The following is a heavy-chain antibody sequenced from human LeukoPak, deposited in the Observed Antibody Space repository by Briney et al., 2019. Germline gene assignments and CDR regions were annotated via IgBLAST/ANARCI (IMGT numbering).Heavy chain of an antibody. CDR1: GFTFSSYV. V-gene: IGHV3-33*01. D-gene: IGHD2-2*01. CDR3: ARGVFWADCSSTSCYHFDY. CDR2: IWYDGSNK. J-gene: IGHJ4*02. Sequence: PGGSLRLSCAASGFTFSSYVMHWVRQAPGKGLEWVAVIWYDGSNKYYADSVKGRFTISRDNSKKTLYLQMNSLRAEDTAVYYCARGVFWADCSSTSCYHFDYWGQGTLVTVSS.